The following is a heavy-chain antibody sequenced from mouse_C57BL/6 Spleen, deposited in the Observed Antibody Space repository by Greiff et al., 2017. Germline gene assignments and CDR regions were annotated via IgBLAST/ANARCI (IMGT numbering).Heavy chain of an antibody. CDR3: ARSGYYGYDWVDY. CDR1: GYTFTSYW. V-gene: IGHV1-53*01. CDR2: INPSNGGT. D-gene: IGHD2-2*01. Sequence: QVQLQQPGTELVKPGASVKLSCKASGYTFTSYWMHWVKQRPGQGLEWIGNINPSNGGTNYNEKFKSKATLTVDKSSSTAYMRLSRLTSEDSAVYYCARSGYYGYDWVDYWGQGTSVTVSS. J-gene: IGHJ4*01.